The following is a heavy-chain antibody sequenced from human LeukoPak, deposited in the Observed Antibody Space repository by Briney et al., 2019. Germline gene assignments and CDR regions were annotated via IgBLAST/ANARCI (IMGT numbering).Heavy chain of an antibody. CDR1: GFTFSSYS. Sequence: GGSLRLSCAASGFTFSSYSMNWVRQAPGKGLEWVSSISSSSSYIYYADSVKGRFTISRDNAKNSLYLQMNSLRAEDTAVYYCATVPAAMPTFYYGMDVWGQGTTVIVSS. CDR3: ATVPAAMPTFYYGMDV. D-gene: IGHD2-2*01. J-gene: IGHJ6*02. V-gene: IGHV3-21*01. CDR2: ISSSSSYI.